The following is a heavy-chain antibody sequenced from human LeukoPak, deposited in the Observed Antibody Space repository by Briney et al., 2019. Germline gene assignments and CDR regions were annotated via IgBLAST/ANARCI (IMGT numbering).Heavy chain of an antibody. CDR3: AGDYNWNPPDY. CDR2: IDSDGRIT. D-gene: IGHD1-1*01. Sequence: GGSLRLSCAASGFTFSSHWMHWVRQVPGKGLVWVSRIDSDGRITTYADSVKGRFTISRDNAKNTLYLQMNTLRDEDTAVYYCAGDYNWNPPDYWGQGTLVTVSS. J-gene: IGHJ4*02. CDR1: GFTFSSHW. V-gene: IGHV3-74*01.